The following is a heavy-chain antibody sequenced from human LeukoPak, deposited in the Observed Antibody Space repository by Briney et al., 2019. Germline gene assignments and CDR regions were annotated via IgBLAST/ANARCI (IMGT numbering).Heavy chain of an antibody. J-gene: IGHJ4*02. CDR3: ARTNMGYYDILTGYYSDYFDY. CDR1: GGSISSYY. V-gene: IGHV4-59*01. CDR2: IYYSGST. D-gene: IGHD3-9*01. Sequence: PSETLSLTCTVSGGSISSYYWSWIRQPPGKGLEWIGYIYYSGSTNYNPSLKSRVTISVDTSKNQFSLKLSSVTAADTAVYYCARTNMGYYDILTGYYSDYFDYWGQGTLVTVSS.